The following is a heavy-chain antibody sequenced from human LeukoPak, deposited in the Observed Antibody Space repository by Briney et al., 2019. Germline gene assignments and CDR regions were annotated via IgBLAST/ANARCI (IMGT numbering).Heavy chain of an antibody. Sequence: GGSLRLSCAVSGFTFSSFAMTWVRQAPGKGLEWVSSISSRHLTTYYTDSVKGRFTISRDNSKNTLYLQMNSLRAEDTAVYYCARDPGSSSFDYWGQGALVTVSS. CDR1: GFTFSSFA. V-gene: IGHV3-23*01. CDR2: ISSRHLTT. J-gene: IGHJ4*02. CDR3: ARDPGSSSFDY. D-gene: IGHD6-13*01.